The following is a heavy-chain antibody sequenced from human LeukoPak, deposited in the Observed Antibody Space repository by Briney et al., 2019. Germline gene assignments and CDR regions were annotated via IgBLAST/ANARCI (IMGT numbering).Heavy chain of an antibody. CDR1: GGTFSSYA. Sequence: SVKVSCKASGGTFSSYAISWVRQAPGQGLEWMGGTIPIFGTANYAQKFQGRVTITTDESTSTAYMELSSLRSEDTAVYYCARVGAAGPYYYYYYMDVWGKGTTVTVSS. J-gene: IGHJ6*03. V-gene: IGHV1-69*05. CDR3: ARVGAAGPYYYYYYMDV. CDR2: TIPIFGTA. D-gene: IGHD6-13*01.